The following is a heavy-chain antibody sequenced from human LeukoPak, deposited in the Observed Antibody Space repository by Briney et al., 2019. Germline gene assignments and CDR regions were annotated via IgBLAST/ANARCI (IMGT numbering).Heavy chain of an antibody. D-gene: IGHD6-19*01. CDR2: ISSSSSYI. Sequence: PGASLRLSCAASGFTFSSYAMSWVRQAPGKGLGWVSSISSSSSYIYYADSVKGRFTISRDNAKNYLYLQMHSPGAEATAVYYCAREGIAVAGTGDYWGQGKLVTVTS. J-gene: IGHJ4*02. V-gene: IGHV3-21*01. CDR3: AREGIAVAGTGDY. CDR1: GFTFSSYA.